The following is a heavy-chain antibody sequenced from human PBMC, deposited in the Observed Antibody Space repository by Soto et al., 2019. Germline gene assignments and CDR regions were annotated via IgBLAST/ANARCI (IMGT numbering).Heavy chain of an antibody. CDR1: GGSISSYY. J-gene: IGHJ5*02. D-gene: IGHD3-3*01. Sequence: SETLSLTCTVSGGSISSYYWSWIRQPPGKGLEWIGYIYYSGSTNYNPSLKSRVTISVDTSKNQFSLKLSSVTAADTAVYYCARRVVTFENWFDPWGQGTLVTVSS. CDR2: IYYSGST. V-gene: IGHV4-59*08. CDR3: ARRVVTFENWFDP.